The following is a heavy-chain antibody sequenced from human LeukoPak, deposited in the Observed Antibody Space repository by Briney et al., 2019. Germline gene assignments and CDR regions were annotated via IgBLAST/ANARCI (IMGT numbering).Heavy chain of an antibody. V-gene: IGHV4-59*01. CDR2: IYYSGST. Sequence: SETLSLTCTVSGGSISSYYWSWIRQPPGKGLEWIGYIYYSGSTNYNPSLKSRVTISVDTSKNQFSLKLSSVPAADTAVYYCARYGSGSYYSFDYWGQGTLVTVSS. CDR1: GGSISSYY. CDR3: ARYGSGSYYSFDY. D-gene: IGHD3-10*01. J-gene: IGHJ4*02.